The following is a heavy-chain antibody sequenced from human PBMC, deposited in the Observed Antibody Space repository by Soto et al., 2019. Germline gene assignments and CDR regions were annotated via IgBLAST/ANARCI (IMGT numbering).Heavy chain of an antibody. J-gene: IGHJ4*02. D-gene: IGHD3-22*01. Sequence: PGASLKISCKGSGYSFAGYWITWVRQKPGKGLEWMGRIDPSDSQTYYSPSFRGHVTISVTKSITTVFLQWSSLRASDTAMYYCARQIGDSDRGPNFKYCFESWGQGTPVTVSS. V-gene: IGHV5-10-1*01. CDR3: ARQIGDSDRGPNFKYCFES. CDR1: GYSFAGYW. CDR2: IDPSDSQT.